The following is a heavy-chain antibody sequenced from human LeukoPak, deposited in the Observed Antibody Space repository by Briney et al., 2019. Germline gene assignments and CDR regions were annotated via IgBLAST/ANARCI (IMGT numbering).Heavy chain of an antibody. CDR3: ARKGTVTTPFDY. V-gene: IGHV6-1*01. J-gene: IGHJ4*02. Sequence: SQTLSLTCAISGDSVSSNSAVWNWIRQSPSRGLEWLGRTYYRSKWISDYAVSVKSRITINADTSKNQFSLQVNSVTPEDTAVYYCARKGTVTTPFDYWGQGILVTVSS. CDR1: GDSVSSNSAV. D-gene: IGHD1/OR15-1a*01. CDR2: TYYRSKWIS.